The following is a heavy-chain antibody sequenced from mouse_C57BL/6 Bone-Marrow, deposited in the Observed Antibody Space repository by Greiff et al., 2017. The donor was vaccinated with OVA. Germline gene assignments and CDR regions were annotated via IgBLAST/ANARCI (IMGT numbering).Heavy chain of an antibody. Sequence: VKLQQSGAELVRPGASVKLSCKASGYTFTDYYINWVKQRPGQGLEWIARIYPGSGNTYYNEKFKGKATLTAEKSSSTAYMQLSSLTSEDSAVYFCARATVFDYWGQGTTLTVSS. J-gene: IGHJ2*01. D-gene: IGHD1-1*01. V-gene: IGHV1-76*01. CDR2: IYPGSGNT. CDR1: GYTFTDYY. CDR3: ARATVFDY.